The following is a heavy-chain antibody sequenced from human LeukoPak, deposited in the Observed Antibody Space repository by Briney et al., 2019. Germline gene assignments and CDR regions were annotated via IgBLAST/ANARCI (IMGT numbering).Heavy chain of an antibody. CDR1: EFTVSNNY. J-gene: IGHJ6*03. CDR2: IYNGGST. Sequence: LSPASSEFTVSNNYRCRGRPDPGKRQEWVSDIYNGGSTYYADSVKGRFTISRDNSKNTLYLQMNSLRAKDTAVYYCARASADSSGNCYYYYYMDVWGKGTTVTVSS. V-gene: IGHV3-53*05. D-gene: IGHD3-22*01. CDR3: ARASADSSGNCYYYYYMDV.